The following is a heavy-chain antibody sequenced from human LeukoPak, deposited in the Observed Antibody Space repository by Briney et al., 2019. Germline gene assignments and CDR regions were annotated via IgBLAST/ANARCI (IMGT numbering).Heavy chain of an antibody. V-gene: IGHV3-23*01. J-gene: IGHJ4*02. D-gene: IGHD5-18*01. Sequence: GGSLRLSCAAFGFTFSTYAMTWLRQAPGKGLEWVSALSASGSNTYYADSVKGRFTISRDNSKNMLYLQMNSLRAEDTAVYYCAQISVDTSRGRWSDFDSWGQGILVTVSS. CDR1: GFTFSTYA. CDR3: AQISVDTSRGRWSDFDS. CDR2: LSASGSNT.